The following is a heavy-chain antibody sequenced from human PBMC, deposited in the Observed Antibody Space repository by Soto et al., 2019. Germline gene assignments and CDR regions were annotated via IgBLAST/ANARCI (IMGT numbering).Heavy chain of an antibody. J-gene: IGHJ6*02. CDR2: INHSGNA. CDR3: ARGRQSGGSYRSYYYYGMDV. D-gene: IGHD1-26*01. CDR1: GGSFSDYY. V-gene: IGHV4-34*01. Sequence: PSETLSLTCGVYGGSFSDYYWNWIRQPPGKGLEWIGEINHSGNANYNPSLKSRVTISVDTSKNQISLKLSSVTAADTAVYYCARGRQSGGSYRSYYYYGMDVWGQGTTVTVSS.